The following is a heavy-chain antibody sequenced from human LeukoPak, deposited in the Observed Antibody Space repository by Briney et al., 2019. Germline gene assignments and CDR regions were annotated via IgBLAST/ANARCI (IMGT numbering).Heavy chain of an antibody. Sequence: SETLSLTCAVYGGSFSGYYWSWIRQPPGEGLEWIGEIEHSGSTNYNPSLKSRVTISVDTSKNQFSLKLSSVTAADTAVYYCASRSSIWSGYQDTLYYFDSWGQGTLVTVSS. V-gene: IGHV4-34*01. CDR1: GGSFSGYY. CDR2: IEHSGST. CDR3: ASRSSIWSGYQDTLYYFDS. J-gene: IGHJ4*02. D-gene: IGHD3-3*01.